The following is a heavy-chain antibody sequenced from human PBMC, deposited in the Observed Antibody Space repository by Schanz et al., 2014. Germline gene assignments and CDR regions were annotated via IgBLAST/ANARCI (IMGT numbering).Heavy chain of an antibody. CDR1: GYSFISHA. V-gene: IGHV1-3*01. CDR2: INAYNGHT. CDR3: ARDRRRYCSTASCLHDNWFDP. J-gene: IGHJ5*02. D-gene: IGHD2-2*01. Sequence: QVQLVQSGAEVKKPGASVKVSCKASGYSFISHAIHWVRQAPGQRLEWMGWINAYNGHTDYAQKLQGRVTLTTDTSTSTDYMELRSLRSDDTAVYYCARDRRRYCSTASCLHDNWFDPWGQGTLVIVSS.